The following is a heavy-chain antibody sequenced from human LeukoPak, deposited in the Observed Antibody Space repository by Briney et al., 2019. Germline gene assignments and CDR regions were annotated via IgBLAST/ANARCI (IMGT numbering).Heavy chain of an antibody. CDR2: TIPIFGTA. D-gene: IGHD2-15*01. J-gene: IGHJ6*02. CDR3: ARAHSRNYYYYGIDV. Sequence: ASVKVSCKASGGTFSSYAISWVRQAPGQGLEWMGGTIPIFGTAHYAQKFQGRVTIAADGSTSTVYMELSSLRSEDTAVYNCARAHSRNYYYYGIDVWGQGTTVTVSS. V-gene: IGHV1-69*13. CDR1: GGTFSSYA.